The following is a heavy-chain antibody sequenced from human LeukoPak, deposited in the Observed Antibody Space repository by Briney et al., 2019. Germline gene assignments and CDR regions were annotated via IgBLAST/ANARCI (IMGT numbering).Heavy chain of an antibody. J-gene: IGHJ6*02. V-gene: IGHV3-23*01. CDR3: AKDIMTTVSDYYYGMDV. D-gene: IGHD4-4*01. CDR2: ISGSGGST. Sequence: GGSLRLSCAASGFTFSSYAMSWVRQAPGKGLKWVSAISGSGGSTYYADSVKGRFTISRDNSKNTLYLQMNSLRAEDTAVYYCAKDIMTTVSDYYYGMDVWGQGTTVTVSS. CDR1: GFTFSSYA.